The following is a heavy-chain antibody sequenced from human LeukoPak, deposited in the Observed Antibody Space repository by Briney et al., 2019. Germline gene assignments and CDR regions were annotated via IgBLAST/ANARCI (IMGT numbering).Heavy chain of an antibody. CDR3: ARASSYCGGDCYSANI. Sequence: EASVKVSCKASGGTFSSYAISWVRQAPGQGLEWMGGIIPIFGTANYAQKFQGRVTITTDESTSTAYMELSSLRSEDTAVYYCARASSYCGGDCYSANIWGQGTMVTVSS. CDR2: IIPIFGTA. D-gene: IGHD2-21*01. V-gene: IGHV1-69*05. CDR1: GGTFSSYA. J-gene: IGHJ3*02.